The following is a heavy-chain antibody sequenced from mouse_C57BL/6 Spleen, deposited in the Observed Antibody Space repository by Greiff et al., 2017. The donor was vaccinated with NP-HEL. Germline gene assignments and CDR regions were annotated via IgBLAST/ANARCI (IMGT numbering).Heavy chain of an antibody. CDR2: ISPGSGST. CDR3: ARRDSSWFAY. J-gene: IGHJ3*01. V-gene: IGHV1-55*01. CDR1: GYTFTSYW. Sequence: QVQLKQPGAALVQPWASVKMSCTASGYTFTSYWITWVQQRPGQGLEWIGDISPGSGSTNYNEKFKSMATLTVDSSSSAAYMQLSSLTSEDSAVYYCARRDSSWFAYWGQGTLVTVSA. D-gene: IGHD3-3*01.